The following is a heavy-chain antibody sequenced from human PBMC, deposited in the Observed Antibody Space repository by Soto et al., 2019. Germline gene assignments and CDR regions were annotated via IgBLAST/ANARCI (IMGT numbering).Heavy chain of an antibody. D-gene: IGHD6-19*01. Sequence: ASQMMSVACSVAGGCISSSSYYWGWIRQPPGKGLEWIGSIYYSGSTYYNPSLKSRVTISVDTSKNQFSLKLSSVTAADTAVYYCASSGWWYFDYWAQGTLLTVSS. CDR1: GGCISSSSYY. V-gene: IGHV4-39*01. J-gene: IGHJ4*02. CDR2: IYYSGST. CDR3: ASSGWWYFDY.